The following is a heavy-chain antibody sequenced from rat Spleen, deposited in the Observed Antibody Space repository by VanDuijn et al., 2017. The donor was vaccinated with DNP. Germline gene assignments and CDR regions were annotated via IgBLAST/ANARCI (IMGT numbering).Heavy chain of an antibody. Sequence: EVQLVESGGGLVQPGRSLKVSCVASGFTFSSYVMHWFRQAPENGIEWLAFINTDSSNIHYAETVKGRFTISRDNAKNTVDMQLSSLRSEDTAMYYCVRERGYSRYFDYWGQGVMVTVSS. V-gene: IGHV5-41*01. D-gene: IGHD4-3*01. J-gene: IGHJ2*01. CDR2: INTDSSNI. CDR1: GFTFSSYV. CDR3: VRERGYSRYFDY.